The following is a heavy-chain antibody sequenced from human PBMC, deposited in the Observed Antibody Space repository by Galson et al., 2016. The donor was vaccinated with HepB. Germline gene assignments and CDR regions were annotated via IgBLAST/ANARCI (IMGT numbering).Heavy chain of an antibody. V-gene: IGHV3-7*03. Sequence: SLRLSCAASGFTFSRFWMNWVRQAPGKGLEWVAGIKEDGSKTSYVDSVKGRFTISRDNVENSLYLQMNSLRAKDTAVYYCARYGDEAGWNFQHWGQGTLVTVSS. CDR2: IKEDGSKT. CDR3: ARYGDEAGWNFQH. J-gene: IGHJ1*01. D-gene: IGHD6-19*01. CDR1: GFTFSRFW.